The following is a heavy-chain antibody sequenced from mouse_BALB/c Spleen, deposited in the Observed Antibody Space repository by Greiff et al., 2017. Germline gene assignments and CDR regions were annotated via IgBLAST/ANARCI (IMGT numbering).Heavy chain of an antibody. CDR1: GFTFSSFG. D-gene: IGHD1-2*01. Sequence: DVKLVESGGGLVQPGGSRKLSCAASGFTFSSFGMHWVRQAPEKGLEWVAYISSGSSTIYYADTVKGRFTISRDNPKNTLFLQMTSLRSEDTAMYYCARDGRLFFAYWGQGTLVTVSA. CDR2: ISSGSSTI. V-gene: IGHV5-17*02. J-gene: IGHJ3*01. CDR3: ARDGRLFFAY.